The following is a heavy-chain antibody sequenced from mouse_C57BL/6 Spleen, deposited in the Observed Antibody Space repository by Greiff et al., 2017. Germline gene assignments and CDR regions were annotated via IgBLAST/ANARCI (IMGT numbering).Heavy chain of an antibody. CDR1: GYSITSGYD. Sequence: DVKLQESGPGMVKPSQSLSLTCTVTGYSITSGYDWHWIRHFPGNKLEWMGYIRYSGSTNYNPSLKSRISITHDTSKNHFFLKLNSVTTEDTATYYCAREGYDGYYFDYWGQGTTLTVSS. D-gene: IGHD2-3*01. V-gene: IGHV3-1*01. CDR3: AREGYDGYYFDY. CDR2: IRYSGST. J-gene: IGHJ2*01.